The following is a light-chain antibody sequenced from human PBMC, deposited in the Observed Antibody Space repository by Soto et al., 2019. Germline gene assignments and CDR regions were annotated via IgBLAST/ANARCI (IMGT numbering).Light chain of an antibody. V-gene: IGLV2-8*01. CDR1: SRDVGGYNY. CDR3: SSYAGNNNLV. CDR2: EVS. J-gene: IGLJ3*02. Sequence: QSVLTQPPSASGSPGQSVTISCTGTSRDVGGYNYVSWYQQHPGKAPKLMIYEVSKRPSGVPDRFSGSKSGNTASLTVSGLQPEDEADYYCSSYAGNNNLVFGGGTKLTVL.